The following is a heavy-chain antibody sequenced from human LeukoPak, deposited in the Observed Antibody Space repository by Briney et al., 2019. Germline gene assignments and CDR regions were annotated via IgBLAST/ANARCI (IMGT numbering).Heavy chain of an antibody. CDR3: AKGTSRWSDAFDI. D-gene: IGHD6-13*01. Sequence: GGSLTLSCAASGFTFSSYAMSWVRQAPGKGLEWVSSISGSGGSTYYADSVKGRFTISRDNSKNTLYLQMNSLRAEDTAVYYCAKGTSRWSDAFDIWGQGTMVTVSS. J-gene: IGHJ3*02. CDR1: GFTFSSYA. CDR2: ISGSGGST. V-gene: IGHV3-23*01.